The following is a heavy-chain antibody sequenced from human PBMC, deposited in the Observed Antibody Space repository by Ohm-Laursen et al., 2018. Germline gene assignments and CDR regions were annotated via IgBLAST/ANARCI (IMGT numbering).Heavy chain of an antibody. CDR2: ISADVRST. J-gene: IGHJ5*02. V-gene: IGHV3-23*01. D-gene: IGHD3-16*01. CDR1: GFSLSNNA. Sequence: GSLRLSCAASGFSLSNNAMSWVRQAPGKGLEWVSSISADVRSTYYADSVKGRFTISRDNSKNTLDLQMKSLRVEDTAMYYCARGWGWFDPWGQGTLVIVSS. CDR3: ARGWGWFDP.